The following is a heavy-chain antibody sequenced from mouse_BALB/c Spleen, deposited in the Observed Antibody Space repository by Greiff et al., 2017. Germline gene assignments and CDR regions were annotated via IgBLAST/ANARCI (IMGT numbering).Heavy chain of an antibody. J-gene: IGHJ4*01. CDR1: GYSFTGYN. V-gene: IGHV1-39*01. CDR3: ARGYYGNYDYAMDY. CDR2: IDPYYGGT. D-gene: IGHD2-1*01. Sequence: VQLKESGPELEKPGASVKISCKASGYSFTGYNMNWVKQSNGKSLEWIGNIDPYYGGTSYNQKFKGKATLTVDKSSSTAYMQLKSLTSEDSAVYYCARGYYGNYDYAMDYWGQGTSVTVSS.